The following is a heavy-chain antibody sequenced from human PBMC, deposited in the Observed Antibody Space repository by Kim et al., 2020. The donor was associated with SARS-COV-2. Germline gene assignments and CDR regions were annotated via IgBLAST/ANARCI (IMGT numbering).Heavy chain of an antibody. Sequence: SETLSLTCTVSGGSISSSSYYWGWIRQPPGKGLEWIGSIYYSGSTYYNPSLKSRVTISVDTSKNQFSLKLSSVTAADTAVYYCARERGAYSYGSNWFDPWGQGTLVTVSS. CDR2: IYYSGST. J-gene: IGHJ5*02. CDR3: ARERGAYSYGSNWFDP. CDR1: GGSISSSSYY. V-gene: IGHV4-39*07. D-gene: IGHD5-18*01.